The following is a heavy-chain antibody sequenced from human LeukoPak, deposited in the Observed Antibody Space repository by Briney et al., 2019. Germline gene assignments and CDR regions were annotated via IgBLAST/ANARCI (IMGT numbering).Heavy chain of an antibody. V-gene: IGHV4-59*01. J-gene: IGHJ5*02. D-gene: IGHD6-19*01. CDR1: GASISSYY. CDR3: ARYGSIAVAGKGSYNWFDP. CDR2: IYYSGST. Sequence: SETLSLTCTVSGASISSYYWSWIRQPPGKGLEWIGYIYYSGSTNYNPSLKSRVTISVDTSKNQFSLKLSSVTAADTAVYYCARYGSIAVAGKGSYNWFDPWGQGTLVTVSS.